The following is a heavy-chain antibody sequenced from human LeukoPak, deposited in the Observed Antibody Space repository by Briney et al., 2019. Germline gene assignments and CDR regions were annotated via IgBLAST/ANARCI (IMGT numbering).Heavy chain of an antibody. CDR1: GGSISSYY. Sequence: PSETLSLTCTVSGGSISSYYWNWIRQPPGKGLEWIAYIYYSGSTNYNPSLKSRVTISVDTSKNQFSLKLSSVTAADTAVYYCAEHSDFWDIVVVPAAMSFDYWGQGTLVTVSS. CDR2: IYYSGST. CDR3: AEHSDFWDIVVVPAAMSFDY. V-gene: IGHV4-59*01. J-gene: IGHJ4*02. D-gene: IGHD2-2*01.